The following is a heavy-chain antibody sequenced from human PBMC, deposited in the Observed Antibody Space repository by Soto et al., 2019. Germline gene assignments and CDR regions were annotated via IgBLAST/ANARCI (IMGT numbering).Heavy chain of an antibody. Sequence: QVQLVQSGAEVKKPGASVKVSCKASGYTFTSYGISWVRQAPGQGLEWMGWISGYNGNTNYAQKVQGRVTMTTDISTSTAYMELRGLRSDDTAVYYCARDGYCISTTCYVGGGFGMDVWGQGTTVTVSS. J-gene: IGHJ6*02. CDR3: ARDGYCISTTCYVGGGFGMDV. D-gene: IGHD2-2*01. V-gene: IGHV1-18*01. CDR2: ISGYNGNT. CDR1: GYTFTSYG.